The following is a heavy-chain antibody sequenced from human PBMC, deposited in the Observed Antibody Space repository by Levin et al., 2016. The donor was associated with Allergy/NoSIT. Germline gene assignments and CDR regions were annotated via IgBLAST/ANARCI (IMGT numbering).Heavy chain of an antibody. V-gene: IGHV1-69*01. CDR2: IIPIFGTA. CDR3: ARIWSTSSF. J-gene: IGHJ4*02. D-gene: IGHD3-3*01. Sequence: WVRQAPGQGLEWMGGIIPIFGTANYAQRFRGRVILTADGSTDTAYMELTNLRSEDTAMYYCARIWSTSSFWGQGTLVTVSS.